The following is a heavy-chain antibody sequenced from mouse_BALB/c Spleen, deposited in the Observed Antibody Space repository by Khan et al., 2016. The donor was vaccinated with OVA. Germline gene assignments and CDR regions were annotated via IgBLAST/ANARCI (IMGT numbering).Heavy chain of an antibody. D-gene: IGHD1-1*01. CDR3: ERGSSRAMDY. Sequence: QIQLVQSGPELKKPGETVKISCKASGYTFTNYGMNWVKQAPGKGLKWMGWIYTYTGEPTYADDFKGRFAFSLASSASTAYLQINNLTNEDTATYFFERGSSRAMDYWGQGTSVTVSS. CDR1: GYTFTNYG. CDR2: IYTYTGEP. J-gene: IGHJ4*01. V-gene: IGHV9-3-1*01.